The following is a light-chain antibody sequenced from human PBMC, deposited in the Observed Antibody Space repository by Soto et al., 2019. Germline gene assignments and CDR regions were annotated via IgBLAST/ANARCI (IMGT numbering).Light chain of an antibody. Sequence: IVMTQSPATLSVSPGERATLSCRASQTINSNLAWYQQKPGQAPLLLIYGASSRATGVPARFSGSGSGTEFTLIISSLQSEDFAVYYCQQYNSWPRTFGQGTKVDIK. V-gene: IGKV3-15*01. CDR1: QTINSN. J-gene: IGKJ1*01. CDR3: QQYNSWPRT. CDR2: GAS.